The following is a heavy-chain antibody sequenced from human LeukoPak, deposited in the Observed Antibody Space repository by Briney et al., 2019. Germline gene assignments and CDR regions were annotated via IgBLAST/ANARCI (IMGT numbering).Heavy chain of an antibody. CDR1: GGTFSSYA. Sequence: SVKVSCKASGGTFSSYAISWVRQAPGQGLEWMGRIIPILGIANYAQKFQGRVTITADKSTSTAYMELSSLRSEDTAVYYCARGADSGSGSYYSYYFDYWGQGTLVTVSS. CDR3: ARGADSGSGSYYSYYFDY. J-gene: IGHJ4*02. CDR2: IIPILGIA. D-gene: IGHD3-10*01. V-gene: IGHV1-69*04.